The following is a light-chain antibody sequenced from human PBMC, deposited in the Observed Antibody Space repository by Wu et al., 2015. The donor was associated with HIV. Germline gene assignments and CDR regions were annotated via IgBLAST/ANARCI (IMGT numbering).Light chain of an antibody. CDR2: AAS. CDR3: QQSDSPPRT. CDR1: QSISTY. J-gene: IGKJ1*01. Sequence: DIQMTQSPSSLSASVGDRVTITCRASQSISTYVNWYQQKPGKAPKLLIYAASNLQGGVPSRFSGSGSGTDFTLTVTSLQPEDFATYYCQQSDSPPRTFGQGTKVEVE. V-gene: IGKV1-39*01.